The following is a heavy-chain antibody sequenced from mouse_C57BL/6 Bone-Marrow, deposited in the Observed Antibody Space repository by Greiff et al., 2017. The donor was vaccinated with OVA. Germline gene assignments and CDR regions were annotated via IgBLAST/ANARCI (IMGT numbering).Heavy chain of an antibody. CDR3: ARDYYGSRPHWYFDV. CDR2: ISYDGSN. Sequence: VQLQESGPGLVKPSQSLSLTCSVTGYSITSGYYWNWIRQFPGNKLEWMGYISYDGSNNYNPSLKNRISITRDTSKNQFFLKLNSVTTEDTATYYCARDYYGSRPHWYFDVWGTGTTVTVSS. J-gene: IGHJ1*03. D-gene: IGHD1-1*01. CDR1: GYSITSGYY. V-gene: IGHV3-6*01.